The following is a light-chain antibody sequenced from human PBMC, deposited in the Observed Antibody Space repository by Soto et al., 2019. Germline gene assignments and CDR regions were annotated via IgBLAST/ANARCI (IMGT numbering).Light chain of an antibody. V-gene: IGKV1-39*01. J-gene: IGKJ1*01. CDR1: QSISTY. CDR3: QQSNSAPPWT. CDR2: AAS. Sequence: DIQMTQSPSSLSASVGDRVTISCRASQSISTYLNWYQQKPGKAPRLLIYAASSVQTGVPPRFSGSGSGTDFTLTISRLRTEDIATYFCQQSNSAPPWTFGQGTKVDIK.